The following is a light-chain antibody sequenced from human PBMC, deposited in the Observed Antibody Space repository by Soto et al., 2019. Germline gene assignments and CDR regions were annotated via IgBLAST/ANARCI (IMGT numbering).Light chain of an antibody. V-gene: IGKV1-9*01. CDR1: QGISSN. Sequence: DIQLTQSPSFLSASEGDRVTITCRASQGISSNFAWYQQKPGKAPKLLIYAVSTLQSGAPSSFSGCGSGTEFTLTISSLLPDDVATDDYQHLYTYPLSFGGGTKVEI. CDR2: AVS. J-gene: IGKJ4*01. CDR3: QHLYTYPLS.